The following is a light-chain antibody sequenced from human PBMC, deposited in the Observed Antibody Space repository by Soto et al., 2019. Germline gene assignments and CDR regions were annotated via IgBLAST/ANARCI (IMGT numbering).Light chain of an antibody. J-gene: IGLJ1*01. CDR2: RNN. V-gene: IGLV1-44*01. Sequence: QSVLTQPPSASGTPGQRVTFSCSGSSSNIGSNTVNWYQHLPGMAPKFLIFRNNQRPSGVPDRFSGSKSGTSASLAISGLQSEDEADYYCAAWDDSLNGYVFGTGTKVTVL. CDR1: SSNIGSNT. CDR3: AAWDDSLNGYV.